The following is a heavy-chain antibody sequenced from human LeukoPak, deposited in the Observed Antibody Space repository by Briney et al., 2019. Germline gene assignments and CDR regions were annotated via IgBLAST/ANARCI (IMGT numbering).Heavy chain of an antibody. CDR2: INPNSGGT. D-gene: IGHD3-3*01. V-gene: IGHV1-2*02. CDR3: ASISRVVQAFDI. CDR1: GYTFTSYG. Sequence: ASVKVSCKASGYTFTSYGISWVRQAPGQGLEWMGWINPNSGGTNYAQKFQGRVTMTRDTSISTAYMELSRLRSEDTAVYYCASISRVVQAFDIWGQGTMVTVSS. J-gene: IGHJ3*02.